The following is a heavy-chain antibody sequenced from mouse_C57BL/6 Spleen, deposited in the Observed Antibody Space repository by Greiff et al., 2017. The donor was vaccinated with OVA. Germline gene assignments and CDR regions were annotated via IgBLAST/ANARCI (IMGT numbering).Heavy chain of an antibody. J-gene: IGHJ3*01. CDR2: IWRGGST. Sequence: VKLMESGPGLVQPSQSLSITCTVSGFSLTSYGVHWVRQSPGKGLEWLGVIWRGGSTDYNAAFMSRLSITKDNSKSQVFFKMNSLQADDTAIYYCAKKPGSSYGFAYWGQGTLVTVSA. CDR1: GFSLTSYG. D-gene: IGHD1-1*01. CDR3: AKKPGSSYGFAY. V-gene: IGHV2-5*01.